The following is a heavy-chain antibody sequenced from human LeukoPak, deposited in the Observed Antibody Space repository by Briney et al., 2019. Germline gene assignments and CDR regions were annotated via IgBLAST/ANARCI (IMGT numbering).Heavy chain of an antibody. D-gene: IGHD3/OR15-3a*01. CDR2: ISKSGSAK. Sequence: PGGSLRLSCAASGFTFSSYSMNWVRQAPGKGLEWLSYISKSGSAKFYADSVKGRFTISRDSAKNSLYLQMNNLRADDTAVYYCSRDRDWSFGQWGQGTLVTVSS. CDR3: SRDRDWSFGQ. J-gene: IGHJ4*02. V-gene: IGHV3-48*01. CDR1: GFTFSSYS.